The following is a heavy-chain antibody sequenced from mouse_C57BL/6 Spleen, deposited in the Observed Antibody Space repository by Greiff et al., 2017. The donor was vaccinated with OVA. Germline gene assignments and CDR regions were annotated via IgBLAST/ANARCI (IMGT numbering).Heavy chain of an antibody. D-gene: IGHD1-1*01. CDR3: ARPYYGSSPDY. V-gene: IGHV1-66*01. CDR2: IYPGSGNT. CDR1: GYSFTSYY. Sequence: VQLQQSGPELVKPGASVKISCKASGYSFTSYYIHWVKQRPGQGLEWIGWIYPGSGNTKYNEKFKGKATLTADTSSSTAYMQLSSLTSEDSAVYYCARPYYGSSPDYWGQGTTLTVSS. J-gene: IGHJ2*01.